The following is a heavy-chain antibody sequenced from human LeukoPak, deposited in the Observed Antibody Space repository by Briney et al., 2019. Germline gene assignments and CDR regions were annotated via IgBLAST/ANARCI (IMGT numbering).Heavy chain of an antibody. V-gene: IGHV3-30-3*01. CDR3: ASGRDYGDSGPFDY. CDR1: GFTFSSYA. CDR2: ISFDGSNK. D-gene: IGHD4-17*01. J-gene: IGHJ4*02. Sequence: GGSLRLSCAASGFTFSSYAMHWVRQAPGKGLEWVAFISFDGSNKYYADSVKGRFTISRDNAKNSLYLQMNSLRAEDTAVYYCASGRDYGDSGPFDYWGQGTLVTVSS.